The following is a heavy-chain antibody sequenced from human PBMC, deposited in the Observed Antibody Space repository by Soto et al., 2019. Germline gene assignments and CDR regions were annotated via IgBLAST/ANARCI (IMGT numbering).Heavy chain of an antibody. V-gene: IGHV1-46*01. Sequence: QVQLVQSGTKVKEPGASVSLSCKASGYTFTTYYIHWVRQAPGQGLEWMGMINPGGGSTTYAQNCQGGVTMTRDTSTSTVYMDLKRLRSDDTAVYYCARAASAGSGRRVDVWGQGTTVTVSS. D-gene: IGHD2-15*01. CDR2: INPGGGST. CDR1: GYTFTTYY. CDR3: ARAASAGSGRRVDV. J-gene: IGHJ6*02.